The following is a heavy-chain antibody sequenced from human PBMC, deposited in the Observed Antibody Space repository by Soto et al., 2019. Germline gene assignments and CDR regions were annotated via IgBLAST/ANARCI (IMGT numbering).Heavy chain of an antibody. D-gene: IGHD5-18*01. CDR3: AREQRGYIYGYPYYYYYGMDV. J-gene: IGHJ6*02. CDR2: IIPIFGTA. Sequence: QVQLVQSGAGVKKPGSSVKVSCKAYGGTFSSYAISWVRQAPGQGLEWMGGIIPIFGTANYAQKFQGRVTITADKSTSTAYMELSNLRSEDTAVYYCAREQRGYIYGYPYYYYYGMDVWGQGTTVSVSS. CDR1: GGTFSSYA. V-gene: IGHV1-69*06.